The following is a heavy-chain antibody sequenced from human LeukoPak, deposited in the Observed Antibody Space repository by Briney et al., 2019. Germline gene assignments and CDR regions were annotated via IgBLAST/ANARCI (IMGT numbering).Heavy chain of an antibody. CDR2: INPKDGGT. CDR1: GYSFTPYY. V-gene: IGHV1-46*04. Sequence: ASVKVSCKASGYSFTPYYVHCVRQAPGQGLEWVGVINPKDGGTISAQKLQDRVALTSDTSTSTVYMEMNNLKSDDTAVYYCARGPLLGYDTNDSGFDIWGQGTLVTVSS. J-gene: IGHJ3*02. CDR3: ARGPLLGYDTNDSGFDI. D-gene: IGHD2-8*01.